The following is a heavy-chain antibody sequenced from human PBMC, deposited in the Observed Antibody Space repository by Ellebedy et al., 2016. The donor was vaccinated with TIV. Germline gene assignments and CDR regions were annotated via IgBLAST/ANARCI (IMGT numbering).Heavy chain of an antibody. CDR1: GFTFSSYW. J-gene: IGHJ3*02. V-gene: IGHV3-7*03. D-gene: IGHD3-3*01. CDR2: IKQDGSEK. Sequence: GESLKISXAASGFTFSSYWMSWVRQAPGKGLEWVANIKQDGSEKYYADSVKGRFTISRDNGKKSLYLQMNSLRAEDTAVYYCVRTIFGVVTDAFDIWGQGTLVTVSS. CDR3: VRTIFGVVTDAFDI.